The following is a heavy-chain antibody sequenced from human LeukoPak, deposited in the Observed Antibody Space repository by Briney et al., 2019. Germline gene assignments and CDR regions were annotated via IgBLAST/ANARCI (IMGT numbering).Heavy chain of an antibody. CDR3: ARWAANRLRYFDWLLA. Sequence: GASVKVSCKASGYTFTGYDMHWVRQAPGQGREWVGRVNPNSGGTNYAKKFQGRVTITTDTSISTAYMELSRLRADDTGVYYCARWAANRLRYFDWLLAWGQGTLVTLSS. CDR2: VNPNSGGT. CDR1: GYTFTGYD. J-gene: IGHJ4*02. V-gene: IGHV1-2*01. D-gene: IGHD3-9*01.